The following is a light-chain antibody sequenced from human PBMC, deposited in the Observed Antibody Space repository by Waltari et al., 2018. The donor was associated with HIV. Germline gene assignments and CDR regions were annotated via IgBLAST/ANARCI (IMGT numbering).Light chain of an antibody. J-gene: IGKJ1*01. CDR3: QQYNSYFRT. Sequence: DIQMTPSPSTLSASIGDVLTLTCRASQTVNTYLAWYQQKSGKAPKLLIYQASTLNTAVPSRFAASASGTDFTLTISGMQPDDFATYYCQQYNSYFRTFGQGTRV. V-gene: IGKV1-5*03. CDR2: QAS. CDR1: QTVNTY.